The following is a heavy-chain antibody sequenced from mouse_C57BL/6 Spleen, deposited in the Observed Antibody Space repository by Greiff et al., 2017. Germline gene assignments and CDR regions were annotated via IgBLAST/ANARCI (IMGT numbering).Heavy chain of an antibody. V-gene: IGHV1-64*01. J-gene: IGHJ2*01. Sequence: QVQLQQPGAELVKPGASVKLSCKASGYTFTSYWMHWVKQRPGQGLEWIGNIHPNSGSNNYNEKFKCKATLTVEKSSSTAYMQLSSLTSEDSAVYYCARSAAQATHYYFDYWGQGTTLTVSS. CDR2: IHPNSGSN. CDR1: GYTFTSYW. CDR3: ARSAAQATHYYFDY. D-gene: IGHD3-2*02.